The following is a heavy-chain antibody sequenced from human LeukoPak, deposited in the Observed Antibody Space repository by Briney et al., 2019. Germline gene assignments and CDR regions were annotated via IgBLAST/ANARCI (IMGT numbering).Heavy chain of an antibody. D-gene: IGHD6-13*01. J-gene: IGHJ6*02. V-gene: IGHV1-18*01. CDR1: GYTFTSYG. Sequence: GASVKVSCKASGYTFTSYGISWVRQAPGQGLEWMGWISAYNGNTNYAQKLQGRVTMTTDTSTSTAYMELRSLRSDDTAVYYCARDDRIAAARGLYGMDVWGQGTTVTVSS. CDR3: ARDDRIAAARGLYGMDV. CDR2: ISAYNGNT.